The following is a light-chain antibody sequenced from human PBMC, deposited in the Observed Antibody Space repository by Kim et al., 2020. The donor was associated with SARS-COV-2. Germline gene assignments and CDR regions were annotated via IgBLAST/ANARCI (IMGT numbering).Light chain of an antibody. CDR1: QSVSSSY. V-gene: IGKV3-20*01. CDR2: GTS. CDR3: RQYGSSCPWT. Sequence: EIVLTQSPGTLSLSPGERGTLSCRASQSVSSSYLAWYQQKPGQAPRLLIYGTSSRATGIPDRFSGSESGTAFTLPISRLEPEDFAVYYCRQYGSSCPWTFGQGTKVDIK. J-gene: IGKJ1*01.